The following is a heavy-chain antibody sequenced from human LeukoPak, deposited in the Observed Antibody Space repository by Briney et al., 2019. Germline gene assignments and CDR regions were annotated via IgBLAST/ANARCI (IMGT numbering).Heavy chain of an antibody. Sequence: PSETLSLTCTVSGGSISSYYWSWIRQPPGKGLEWIGYIYYSGSTNYNPSLKSRVTISVDTSKNQFSLKLSSVTAADTAVYYCATTLATGDDYWGQGTLVTVSS. CDR3: ATTLATGDDY. D-gene: IGHD7-27*01. J-gene: IGHJ4*02. V-gene: IGHV4-59*01. CDR2: IYYSGST. CDR1: GGSISSYY.